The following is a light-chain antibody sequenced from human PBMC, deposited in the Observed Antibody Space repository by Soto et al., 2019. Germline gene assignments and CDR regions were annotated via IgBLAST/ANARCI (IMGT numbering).Light chain of an antibody. Sequence: DIVLTQSPGTLSLSPGERATLSCRASHSISNRYLAWYHQKPGQAPRLLIYGTSNRATGIPDRFSGSGSGTDFTLTISRLEPEDFALYYRQQYSSSPPMSTFGQGTRLEI. CDR3: QQYSSSPPMST. CDR2: GTS. J-gene: IGKJ2*01. CDR1: HSISNRY. V-gene: IGKV3-20*01.